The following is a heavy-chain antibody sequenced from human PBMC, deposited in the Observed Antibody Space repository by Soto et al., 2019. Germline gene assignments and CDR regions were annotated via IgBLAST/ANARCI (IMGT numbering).Heavy chain of an antibody. V-gene: IGHV4-59*01. CDR1: TDSMRTYS. J-gene: IGHJ4*02. CDR3: ARDDTTGLLEF. Sequence: QVQLQESGPGLVRPAETLSLICSVSTDSMRTYSWTWIRQSPGKGLGWIGYVYHTGRTEYNPSLESRVTISIDMSKKQFSLQLTSVTAADTAVYFCARDDTTGLLEFWGQGTLVTVSS. CDR2: VYHTGRT.